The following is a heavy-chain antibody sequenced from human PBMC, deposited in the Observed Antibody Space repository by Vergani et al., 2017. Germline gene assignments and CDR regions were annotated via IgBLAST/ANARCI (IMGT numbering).Heavy chain of an antibody. V-gene: IGHV3-30*03. CDR1: GFTSSYYC. CDR3: ATKSCCTPGCQIGYYRE. CDR2: ISYDGTQK. J-gene: IGHJ1*01. Sequence: QVHLVESGGGVVQPGRSLRLSCVVSGFTSSYYCMHWVLQAPGKGLEWVAVISYDGTQKYYADSVKGRFTISRDNSKSTLYLQMNSLRTEDTAVYYCATKSCCTPGCQIGYYREWGQGTLVTVSS. D-gene: IGHD1-1*01.